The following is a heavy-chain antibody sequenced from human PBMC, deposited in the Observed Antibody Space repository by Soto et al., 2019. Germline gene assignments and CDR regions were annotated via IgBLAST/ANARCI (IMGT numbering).Heavy chain of an antibody. Sequence: PVRPLRHSCTASLFTFSSHAMSWVLHAPFKGLEWVSAISGSGGSTYYADSVKGRFTISRDNSKNTLYLQMNSLRAEDTAVYYCAKAKDSSSWYPVYFQNWGQGTLVTVSS. CDR2: ISGSGGST. D-gene: IGHD6-13*01. V-gene: IGHV3-23*01. CDR1: LFTFSSHA. J-gene: IGHJ1*01. CDR3: AKAKDSSSWYPVYFQN.